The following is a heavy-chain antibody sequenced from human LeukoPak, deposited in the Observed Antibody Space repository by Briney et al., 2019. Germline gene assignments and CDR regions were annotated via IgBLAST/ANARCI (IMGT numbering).Heavy chain of an antibody. D-gene: IGHD2-21*01. Sequence: PSETLSLTCTVSGGSISSSSYYWGWIRQPPGKGLEWIGSIYYSGSTYYNPSLKSRVTISVDTSKNQFSLKLSSVTAADTAVYYCARREIPEYDAFDIWGQGTMVTVSS. CDR3: ARREIPEYDAFDI. CDR2: IYYSGST. J-gene: IGHJ3*02. CDR1: GGSISSSSYY. V-gene: IGHV4-39*01.